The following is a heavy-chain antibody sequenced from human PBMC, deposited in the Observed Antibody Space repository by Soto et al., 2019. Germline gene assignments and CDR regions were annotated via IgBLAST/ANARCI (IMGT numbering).Heavy chain of an antibody. CDR2: ISYDGSNK. D-gene: IGHD4-4*01. V-gene: IGHV3-30*18. CDR1: GFTFSSYG. J-gene: IGHJ6*02. Sequence: QVQLVESGGGVVQPGRSLRLSCAASGFTFSSYGMHWVRQAPGKGLEWVAVISYDGSNKYYADSVKGRFTISRDNSKKTLYLKMNSLRAEDTAVYYCAKMKTYSNPLYYYYYGMDVWGQGTTVTVSS. CDR3: AKMKTYSNPLYYYYYGMDV.